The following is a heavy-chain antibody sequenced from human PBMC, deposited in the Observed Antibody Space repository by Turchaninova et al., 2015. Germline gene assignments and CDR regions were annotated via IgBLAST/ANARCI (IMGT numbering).Heavy chain of an antibody. V-gene: IGHV4-38-2*01. CDR1: GYSISSGYY. D-gene: IGHD6-13*01. J-gene: IGHJ5*02. CDR2: IYHSGST. Sequence: QVQLQESGPGLVKPSETLSLTCAVSGYSISSGYYWGWFRQPPGKGLEWIGSIYHSGSTYYNPSLKSRVTISVDTSKNQFSLKLSSVTAADTAVYYCARAGSSSWYSWFDPWGQGTLVTVSS. CDR3: ARAGSSSWYSWFDP.